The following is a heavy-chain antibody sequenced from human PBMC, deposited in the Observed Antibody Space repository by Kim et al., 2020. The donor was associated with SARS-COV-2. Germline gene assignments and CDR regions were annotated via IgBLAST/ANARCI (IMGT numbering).Heavy chain of an antibody. Sequence: ASVKVSCKASGYTFTSYAMHWVRQAPGQRLEWMGWINAGNGNTKYSQKFQGRVTITRDTSASTAYMELSSLRSEDTAVYYCARTPIYDYVWGSYRSHAFDIWGQGTMVTVSS. CDR3: ARTPIYDYVWGSYRSHAFDI. J-gene: IGHJ3*02. V-gene: IGHV1-3*01. CDR1: GYTFTSYA. D-gene: IGHD3-16*02. CDR2: INAGNGNT.